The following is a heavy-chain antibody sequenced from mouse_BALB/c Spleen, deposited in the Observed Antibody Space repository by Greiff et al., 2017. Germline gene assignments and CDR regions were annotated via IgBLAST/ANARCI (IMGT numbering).Heavy chain of an antibody. CDR1: GFTFSSYA. D-gene: IGHD5-5*01. J-gene: IGHJ4*01. V-gene: IGHV5-9-4*01. Sequence: EVQGVESGGGLVKPGGSLKLSCAASGFTFSSYAMSWVRQSPEKRLEWVAEISSGGSYTYYPDTVTGRFTISRDNAKNTLYLEMSSLRSEDTAMYYCARELPHYYAMDYWGQGTSVTVSS. CDR2: ISSGGSYT. CDR3: ARELPHYYAMDY.